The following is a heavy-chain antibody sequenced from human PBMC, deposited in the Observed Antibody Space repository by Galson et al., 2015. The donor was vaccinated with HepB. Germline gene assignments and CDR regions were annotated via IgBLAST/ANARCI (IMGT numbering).Heavy chain of an antibody. D-gene: IGHD2-8*02. Sequence: SLRLSCAASGFTFSSYSMNWVRQAPGKGLEWVSYISSGSSVIYYADSVKGRFTISRDNAKNSMYLQMNNLRDEDTAVYYCARDTVTDLWGRGTLVTVSS. CDR1: GFTFSSYS. J-gene: IGHJ2*01. CDR3: ARDTVTDL. CDR2: ISSGSSVI. V-gene: IGHV3-48*02.